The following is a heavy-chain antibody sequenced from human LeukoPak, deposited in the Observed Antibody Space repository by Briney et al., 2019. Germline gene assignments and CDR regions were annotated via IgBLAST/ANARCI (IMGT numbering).Heavy chain of an antibody. Sequence: GASVKVSCKASGGTFSSYAISWVRQAPGQGLEWMGRIIPILGIANYAQKFQGRVTITADKSTSTAYMELSSLRSEDTAVYYCARGGSGSYYNFFDYWGQGTLVTVSS. D-gene: IGHD3-10*01. V-gene: IGHV1-69*04. CDR3: ARGGSGSYYNFFDY. CDR2: IIPILGIA. CDR1: GGTFSSYA. J-gene: IGHJ4*02.